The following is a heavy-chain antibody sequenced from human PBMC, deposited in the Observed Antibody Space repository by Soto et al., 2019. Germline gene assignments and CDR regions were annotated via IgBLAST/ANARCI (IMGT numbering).Heavy chain of an antibody. CDR2: IWYDGSNK. Sequence: QVQLVESGGGVVQPGRSLRLSCAASGFTFSSYGMHWVRQAPGKGLEWVAVIWYDGSNKYYADSVKGRFTISRDNSKNTLYLEMNRLRAGETGVYYRARDYYSYDSSGYYYPDYWGQGTLVTVSS. J-gene: IGHJ4*02. V-gene: IGHV3-33*01. D-gene: IGHD3-22*01. CDR3: ARDYYSYDSSGYYYPDY. CDR1: GFTFSSYG.